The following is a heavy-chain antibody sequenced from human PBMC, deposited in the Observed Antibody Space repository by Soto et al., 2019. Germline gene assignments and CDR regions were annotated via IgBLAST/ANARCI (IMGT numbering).Heavy chain of an antibody. Sequence: QVQLQESGPGLVKPSETLSLSCTVSGGSISSYYWSWFRQSPGKRMEWIGYVHHSWGSSYNPSLHRRVAISLDPSKGQFSLKVTSVAATDPAVYYCARQGFGPLHGLVDVWGQGTTVTVSS. CDR2: VHHSWGS. V-gene: IGHV4-59*08. CDR1: GGSISSYY. D-gene: IGHD3-10*01. CDR3: ARQGFGPLHGLVDV. J-gene: IGHJ6*02.